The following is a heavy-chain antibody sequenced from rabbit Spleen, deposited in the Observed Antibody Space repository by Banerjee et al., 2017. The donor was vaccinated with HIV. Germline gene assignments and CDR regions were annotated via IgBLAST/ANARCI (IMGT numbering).Heavy chain of an antibody. D-gene: IGHD8-1*01. Sequence: QEQLTETGGGLVQPGGSLTLSRKASGIDFTNYYINWVRQAPGKGLEWISCIAGSGSGFTYSATWATGRFTCSKTSSTTVTLQMTSLTVADTATYFCARDTGSSFSSYGMDLWGQGTLVTVS. CDR1: GIDFTNYY. V-gene: IGHV1S45*01. CDR2: IAGSGSGFT. CDR3: ARDTGSSFSSYGMDL. J-gene: IGHJ6*01.